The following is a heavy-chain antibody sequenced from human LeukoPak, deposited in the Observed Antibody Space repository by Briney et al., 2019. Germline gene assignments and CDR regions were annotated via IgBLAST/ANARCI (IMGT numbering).Heavy chain of an antibody. D-gene: IGHD3-10*01. J-gene: IGHJ5*02. CDR2: INPNSGGT. Sequence: GASVKVSCKASGYTFTNYGVSWVRQAPGQGLEWMGRINPNSGGTNYAQKFQGRVTMTRDTSISTAYMELSRLRSDDTAVYYCARGPYYYGSGSYYNGGWFDPWGQGTLVTVSS. CDR3: ARGPYYYGSGSYYNGGWFDP. CDR1: GYTFTNYG. V-gene: IGHV1-2*06.